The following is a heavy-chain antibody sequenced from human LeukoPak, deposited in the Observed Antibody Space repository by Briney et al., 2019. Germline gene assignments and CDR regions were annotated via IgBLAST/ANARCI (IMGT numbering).Heavy chain of an antibody. D-gene: IGHD1-1*01. CDR3: ARGGTKGRTGTLGFDP. CDR1: GYTFTGYY. CDR2: INPNSGGT. J-gene: IGHJ5*02. Sequence: RASVKVSCKASGYTFTGYYMHWVRQAPGHGLEWMGWINPNSGGTNYAQKFQGRVTMTRDTSISTAYMELSRLRSDDTAVYYCARGGTKGRTGTLGFDPWGQGTLVTVSS. V-gene: IGHV1-2*02.